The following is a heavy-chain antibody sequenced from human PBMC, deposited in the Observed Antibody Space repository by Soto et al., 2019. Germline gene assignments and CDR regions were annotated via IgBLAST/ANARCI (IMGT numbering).Heavy chain of an antibody. J-gene: IGHJ4*02. CDR3: ARGARSRFYYDILTGHFDY. Sequence: SETLSLTCTVSGGSISSGGYYWSWIRQHPGKGLEWIGYIYYSGSTYYNPSLKSRVTISVDTSKNQFSLKLSSVTAADTAVYYCARGARSRFYYDILTGHFDYWGQGTLVTGSS. D-gene: IGHD3-9*01. CDR1: GGSISSGGYY. CDR2: IYYSGST. V-gene: IGHV4-31*03.